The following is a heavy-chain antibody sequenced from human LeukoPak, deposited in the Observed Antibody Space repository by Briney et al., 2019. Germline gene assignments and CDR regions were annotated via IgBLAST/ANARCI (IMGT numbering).Heavy chain of an antibody. Sequence: ESGPTLVKPTQTLTLTCTFSGFSLSTSGVGVGWIRQPPGKALEWVVVIYWNDDKRYSPSLKSRLTITKDTSKNQVVLTMTNMDPVDTATYYCAHSRYPYFDYWGQGTLVTVSS. D-gene: IGHD1-26*01. J-gene: IGHJ4*02. CDR2: IYWNDDK. CDR3: AHSRYPYFDY. CDR1: GFSLSTSGVG. V-gene: IGHV2-5*01.